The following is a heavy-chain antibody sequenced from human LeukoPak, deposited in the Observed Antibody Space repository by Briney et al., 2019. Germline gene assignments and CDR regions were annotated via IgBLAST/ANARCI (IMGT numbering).Heavy chain of an antibody. J-gene: IGHJ3*02. CDR2: MNPNSGNT. V-gene: IGHV1-8*01. Sequence: ASVKVSCKASGYTFASYDINWVRQATGQGLEWMGWMNPNSGNTGYAQKFQGRVTMTRNTSISTAYMELSSLRSEDTAVYYCASMKKAPYYYDYHWGAFDIWGQGTMVTVSS. CDR1: GYTFASYD. D-gene: IGHD3-16*01. CDR3: ASMKKAPYYYDYHWGAFDI.